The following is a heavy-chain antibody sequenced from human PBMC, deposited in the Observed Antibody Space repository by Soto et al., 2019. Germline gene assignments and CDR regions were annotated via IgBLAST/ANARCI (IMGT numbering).Heavy chain of an antibody. CDR3: ARGNQLPLSGYSSGWYRFDY. CDR1: GGTFSSYA. J-gene: IGHJ4*02. CDR2: IIPIFGTA. Sequence: QVPLVQSGAEVKKPGSSVKVSCKASGGTFSSYAISWVRQAPGQGLEWMGGIIPIFGTANYAQKFQGRVTITADEATSTAYMELSSLRSEDTAVYYCARGNQLPLSGYSSGWYRFDYWGQGTLVTVSS. V-gene: IGHV1-69*01. D-gene: IGHD6-19*01.